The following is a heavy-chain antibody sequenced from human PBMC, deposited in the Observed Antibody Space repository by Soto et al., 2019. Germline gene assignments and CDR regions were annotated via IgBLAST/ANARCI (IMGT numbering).Heavy chain of an antibody. D-gene: IGHD4-4*01. J-gene: IGHJ4*02. Sequence: ASVRVSCKASGYSFHSYYMHWARQAPGQGLEWMGIINPSGGSTGYAQKVQGRVTMTRDTSTSTVFLWLSSVRSDGTAGGCGGRHTVAPAFECWGQETRVAVSS. CDR2: INPSGGST. CDR3: GRHTVAPAFEC. CDR1: GYSFHSYY. V-gene: IGHV1-46*02.